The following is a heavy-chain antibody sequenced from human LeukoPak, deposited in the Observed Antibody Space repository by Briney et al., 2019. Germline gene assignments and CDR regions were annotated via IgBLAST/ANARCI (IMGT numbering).Heavy chain of an antibody. D-gene: IGHD3-16*01. V-gene: IGHV3-23*01. CDR1: GFTFSTYA. CDR3: AIKTGGYYFDY. Sequence: PGGSLRLSCAASGFTFSTYAMSWVRQAPGKGLEWVSAISSSGGSTYYADSVKGRFTISRDTSKNTLYLQMNSLRAEDTAVYFCAIKTGGYYFDYWGQGTLVTVSS. CDR2: ISSSGGST. J-gene: IGHJ4*02.